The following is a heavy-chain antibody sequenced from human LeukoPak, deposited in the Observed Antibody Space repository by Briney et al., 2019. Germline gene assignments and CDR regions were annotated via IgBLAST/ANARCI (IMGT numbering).Heavy chain of an antibody. V-gene: IGHV3-48*03. Sequence: QPGGSLRLSCAASGFTFSSYEMSWVRQAPGKGLEWVSYISSGGSTIYYADSVKGRFTISRDNAKNSLYLQMNSLRAEDTAVYYCARDRYDSSGIFDYWGQGTLVTVSS. D-gene: IGHD3-22*01. CDR2: ISSGGSTI. CDR3: ARDRYDSSGIFDY. CDR1: GFTFSSYE. J-gene: IGHJ4*02.